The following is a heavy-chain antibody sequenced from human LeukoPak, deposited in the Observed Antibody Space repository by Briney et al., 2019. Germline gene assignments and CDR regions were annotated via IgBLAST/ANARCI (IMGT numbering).Heavy chain of an antibody. V-gene: IGHV3-30*18. J-gene: IGHJ4*02. Sequence: GGSLRLSCAASGFTFSSYGMHWVRQAPGKGLEWVAVISYDGSNKYYADSVKGRFTISRDNSKNTLYLQMNSLRAEDTAVYYCAKDQVLGGDGYKLTYWGQGTLVTVSS. D-gene: IGHD5-24*01. CDR1: GFTFSSYG. CDR2: ISYDGSNK. CDR3: AKDQVLGGDGYKLTY.